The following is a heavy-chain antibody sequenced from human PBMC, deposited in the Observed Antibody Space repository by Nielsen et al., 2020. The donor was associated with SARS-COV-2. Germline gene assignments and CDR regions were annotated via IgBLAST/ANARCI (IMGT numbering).Heavy chain of an antibody. D-gene: IGHD3-10*01. CDR2: IDWNNGYI. J-gene: IGHJ6*02. CDR3: AKDNLWFGDPSRFYGLDV. Sequence: GGSLRLSCAASGIIFENYGMHWVRQAPGKGLEWVSFIDWNNGYITYADSVKGRFTISRDNAKNSLYLEMNSLRAEDTALYYCAKDNLWFGDPSRFYGLDVWGQGTTVTVSS. CDR1: GIIFENYG. V-gene: IGHV3-9*01.